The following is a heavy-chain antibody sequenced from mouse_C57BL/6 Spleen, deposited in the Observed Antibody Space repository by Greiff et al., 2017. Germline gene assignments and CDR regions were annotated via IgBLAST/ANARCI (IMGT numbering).Heavy chain of an antibody. CDR2: IYPGDGDT. V-gene: IGHV1-80*01. CDR3: ARYHDGYVYYAMDY. Sequence: QVQLQQSGAELVKPGASVKISCKASGYAFSSYWMNWVKQRPGKGLEWIGQIYPGDGDTNYNGKFKGKATLTADKSSRTAYMQLSSLTSEDSAVYFCARYHDGYVYYAMDYWGQGTSVTVSS. J-gene: IGHJ4*01. D-gene: IGHD2-3*01. CDR1: GYAFSSYW.